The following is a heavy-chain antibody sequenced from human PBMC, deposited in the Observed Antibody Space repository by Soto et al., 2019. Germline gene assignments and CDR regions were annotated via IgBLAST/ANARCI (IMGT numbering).Heavy chain of an antibody. CDR1: GFSFSSFW. CDR3: ARDVSGKLGHDS. Sequence: GGSLRLSCAASGFSFSSFWMSWVRRAPGKGLEWVANIKQDGSDKNYVGSVKGRFTISRDNAKNSLFLQMNSLRVEDTAMYYCARDVSGKLGHDSWGQGTLVTVSS. CDR2: IKQDGSDK. J-gene: IGHJ4*02. D-gene: IGHD1-26*01. V-gene: IGHV3-7*01.